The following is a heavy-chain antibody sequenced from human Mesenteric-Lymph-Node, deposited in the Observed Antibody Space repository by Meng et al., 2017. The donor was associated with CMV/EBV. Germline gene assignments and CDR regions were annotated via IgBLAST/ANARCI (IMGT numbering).Heavy chain of an antibody. CDR2: IALNGGGT. V-gene: IGHV1-2*02. J-gene: IGHJ4*02. Sequence: ASVKVSCKTSGFTFTGYYLHWVRQAPGQGLEWMGWIALNGGGTKFAQKFQGRVTMTGDPSISTAYMQLSSLRPDDTAVYYCARGGGIVGATELGAIDYWGQGTLVTVSS. CDR3: ARGGGIVGATELGAIDY. D-gene: IGHD1-26*01. CDR1: GFTFTGYY.